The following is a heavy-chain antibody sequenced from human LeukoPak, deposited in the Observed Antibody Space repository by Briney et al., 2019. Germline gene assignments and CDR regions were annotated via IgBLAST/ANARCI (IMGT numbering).Heavy chain of an antibody. CDR3: ARESAAEDYFDY. J-gene: IGHJ4*02. Sequence: SQTLSLTCTVSGGSISSGSYYWSWIRQPAGKGLEWIGRIYTSGSTNYNPSLKSRVTISVDTSKNQFSLKLSSVTAADTAVYYCARESAAEDYFDYWGQGTLVTVSS. CDR2: IYTSGST. CDR1: GGSISSGSYY. V-gene: IGHV4-61*02.